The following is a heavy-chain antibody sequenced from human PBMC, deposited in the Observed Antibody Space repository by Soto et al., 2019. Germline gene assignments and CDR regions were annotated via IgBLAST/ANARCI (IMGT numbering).Heavy chain of an antibody. D-gene: IGHD4-17*01. CDR3: ARDIDYDIDY. CDR2: IYSKEGKI. J-gene: IGHJ4*02. CDR1: GYIFNNYG. Sequence: QVQLVQSGAEVQKPGASVKVSCKASGYIFNNYGISWVRQAPGQGLEWMGWIYSKEGKINFAQKFQGRVTLTTDTSTSTDYIELRSLRLDDSAVYFCARDIDYDIDYWGQGTLVTVSS. V-gene: IGHV1-18*01.